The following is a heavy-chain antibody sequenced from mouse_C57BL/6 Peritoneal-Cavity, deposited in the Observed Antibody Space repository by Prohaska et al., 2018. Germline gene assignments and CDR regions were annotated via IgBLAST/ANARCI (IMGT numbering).Heavy chain of an antibody. CDR3: ASLYDGYSLDY. Sequence: DVQLQESGPGLVKPSQSLSLTCSVTGYSITSGYYWNWFRQFPGNKLEWMGYISYDGSNKYNPSLKNRISITRDTTKKQFFLKLKSVTTEDTATYYCASLYDGYSLDYWGQGTTLTVSS. V-gene: IGHV3-6*01. D-gene: IGHD2-3*01. CDR2: ISYDGSN. CDR1: GYSITSGYY. J-gene: IGHJ2*01.